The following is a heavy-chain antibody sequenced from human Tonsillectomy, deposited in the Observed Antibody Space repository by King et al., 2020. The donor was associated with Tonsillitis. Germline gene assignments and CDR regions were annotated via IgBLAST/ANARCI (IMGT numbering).Heavy chain of an antibody. V-gene: IGHV1-18*04. CDR3: ARDLRPNRGYSSGWFGGY. CDR2: INTYEGNT. Sequence: VQLVQSGPEVKKPGASVTVSCKAPNSTFTTYGFSWVRQAPGQGLEWMGYINTYEGNTDYAQKFHGRVTMTRVTSTSTVYMELGNLKSDDTAVYYCARDLRPNRGYSSGWFGGYWGQGTLVTVAS. J-gene: IGHJ4*01. CDR1: NSTFTTYG. D-gene: IGHD6-19*01.